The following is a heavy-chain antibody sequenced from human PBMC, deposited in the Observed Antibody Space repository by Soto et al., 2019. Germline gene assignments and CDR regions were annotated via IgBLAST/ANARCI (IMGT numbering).Heavy chain of an antibody. V-gene: IGHV3-49*03. CDR1: GFTFGDYA. Sequence: EVQLVESGGGLVQPGRSLRLSCTASGFTFGDYAMSWFRQAPGKWLEWVGFIRSKAYGGTTEYAASVKGRFTISRDDSQSIAYLKMNSLKTEDTAVYYCTAPPSITGRSHEGHDDAFDIWGQGTMVTVSS. J-gene: IGHJ3*02. CDR3: TAPPSITGRSHEGHDDAFDI. CDR2: IRSKAYGGTT. D-gene: IGHD1-20*01.